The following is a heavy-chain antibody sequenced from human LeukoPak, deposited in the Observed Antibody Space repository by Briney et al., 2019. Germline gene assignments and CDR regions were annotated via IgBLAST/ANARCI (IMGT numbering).Heavy chain of an antibody. V-gene: IGHV1-8*01. J-gene: IGHJ6*03. D-gene: IGHD2-2*02. CDR2: MNPARGNT. Sequence: ASVTVSCMASGYTFTNYDINWVRQAPGQGPGWMGWMNPARGNTDYPHKFQGSVTMTRNTAIPTAYMELSSLRSDDPAVYYCATTVGGHCSSTSCYTLFYMDVWGKGTTVTVSS. CDR1: GYTFTNYD. CDR3: ATTVGGHCSSTSCYTLFYMDV.